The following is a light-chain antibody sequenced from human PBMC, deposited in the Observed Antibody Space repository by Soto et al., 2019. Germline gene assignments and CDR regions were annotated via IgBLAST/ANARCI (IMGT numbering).Light chain of an antibody. CDR2: GAS. J-gene: IGKJ1*01. Sequence: DIVFKRSRGTLSLSPGERATLSCGASQTVSSNYLAWYQQKPGQAPRLLIYGASSRATGIPDRFSGSGSGTDFVLTISRLDPEDFAVYYCQDYFKSPWTFCQGTKEDIK. CDR1: QTVSSNY. CDR3: QDYFKSPWT. V-gene: IGKV3-20*01.